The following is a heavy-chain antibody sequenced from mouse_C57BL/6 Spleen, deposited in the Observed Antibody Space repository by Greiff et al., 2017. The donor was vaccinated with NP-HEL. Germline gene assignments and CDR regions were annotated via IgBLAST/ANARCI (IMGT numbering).Heavy chain of an antibody. J-gene: IGHJ4*01. Sequence: LQQPGAELVKPGASVKLSCKASGYTFTSYWMHWVKQRPGQGLEWIGMIHPNSGSTNYNEKFKSKATLTVDKSSSTAYMQLSSLTSEDSAVYYCARWATGAMDYWGQGTSVTVSS. CDR2: IHPNSGST. V-gene: IGHV1-64*01. CDR1: GYTFTSYW. CDR3: ARWATGAMDY.